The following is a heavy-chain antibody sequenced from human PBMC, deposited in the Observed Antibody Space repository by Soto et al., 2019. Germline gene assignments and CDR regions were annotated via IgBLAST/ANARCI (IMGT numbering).Heavy chain of an antibody. CDR1: GGIFSSYA. CDR2: VIPVLGQA. J-gene: IGHJ4*02. V-gene: IGHV1-69*13. D-gene: IGHD1-26*01. CDR3: ARVGGVGAPPGADY. Sequence: ASVKVSCKASGGIFSSYAISWLRQAPGQGLEWMGAVIPVLGQAYYAQALQDRVTITADESTRTAYMELSSLTSEDTAVYFCARVGGVGAPPGADYWGQGALVTVSS.